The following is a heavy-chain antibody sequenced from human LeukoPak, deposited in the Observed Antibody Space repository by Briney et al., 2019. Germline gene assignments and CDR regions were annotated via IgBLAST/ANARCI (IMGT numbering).Heavy chain of an antibody. D-gene: IGHD5-12*01. J-gene: IGHJ6*02. V-gene: IGHV2-70*11. CDR1: GFSLSTSGMC. Sequence: SGPTLVNPTQTLTLTCTFSGFSLSTSGMCVSWIRQPPGKALEWLARIDWDDDKYYSTSLKTRLTISKDTSKNHVVLTMTNMDPVDTATYYCARIVGGDDSGYYYGMDVWGQGTTVTVSS. CDR3: ARIVGGDDSGYYYGMDV. CDR2: IDWDDDK.